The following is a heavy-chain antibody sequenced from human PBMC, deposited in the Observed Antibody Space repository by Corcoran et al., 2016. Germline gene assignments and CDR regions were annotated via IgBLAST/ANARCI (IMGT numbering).Heavy chain of an antibody. CDR3: ATGQIVYANHY. V-gene: IGHV4-59*12. CDR2: IYYTGST. CDR1: GGSITSYY. Sequence: QVQLQESGPGLVKPSETLYLTCTISGGSITSYYWSWIRQPPGKGLEWLGYIYYTGSTNYDPSLRSRVTISLDTSKSHFSLELSSVTAADTAVYFCATGQIVYANHYWGQGIPVTVSS. D-gene: IGHD2-8*01. J-gene: IGHJ4*02.